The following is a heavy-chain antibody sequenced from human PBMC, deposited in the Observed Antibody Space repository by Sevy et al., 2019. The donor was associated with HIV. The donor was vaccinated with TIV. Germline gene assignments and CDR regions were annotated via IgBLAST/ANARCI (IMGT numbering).Heavy chain of an antibody. Sequence: ASVKVSCKASGYTFTSYGISWVRQAPGQGLEWMGWISAYNGNTNYAQKLQGRVTMTTDTSTGTAYMELRSLRSDDTAVYYCARDAFSSSGYYYHAEYFQHWGQGTLVTVSS. CDR2: ISAYNGNT. CDR3: ARDAFSSSGYYYHAEYFQH. D-gene: IGHD3-22*01. CDR1: GYTFTSYG. V-gene: IGHV1-18*01. J-gene: IGHJ1*01.